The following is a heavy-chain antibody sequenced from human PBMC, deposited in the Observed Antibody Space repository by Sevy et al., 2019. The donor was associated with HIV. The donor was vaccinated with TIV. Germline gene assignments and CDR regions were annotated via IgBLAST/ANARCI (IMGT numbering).Heavy chain of an antibody. V-gene: IGHV3-33*08. CDR1: GFTFSSYG. Sequence: GGSLRLSCAASGFTFSSYGMHWVRQAPGKGLEWVALIWYDGSNKYYADSVKGRFTISRDNSKNTLYPQMNSLRAGDTAVYYCARPGGSSSAFDYWGQGTLVTVSS. CDR2: IWYDGSNK. J-gene: IGHJ4*02. CDR3: ARPGGSSSAFDY. D-gene: IGHD6-6*01.